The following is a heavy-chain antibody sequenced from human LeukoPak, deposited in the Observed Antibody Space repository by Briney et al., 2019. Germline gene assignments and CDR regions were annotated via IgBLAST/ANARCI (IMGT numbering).Heavy chain of an antibody. Sequence: PGGSMRLSCAASGFTFDDYGMSWVRQAPGKGLEWVSGISWNGGSTGYADSVKGRFTISRDNAKNSLYLQMNSLRAEDTAVYYCARGIGIAAAGQRYYMDVWGKGTTVTVSS. CDR2: ISWNGGST. V-gene: IGHV3-20*04. CDR1: GFTFDDYG. CDR3: ARGIGIAAAGQRYYMDV. J-gene: IGHJ6*03. D-gene: IGHD6-13*01.